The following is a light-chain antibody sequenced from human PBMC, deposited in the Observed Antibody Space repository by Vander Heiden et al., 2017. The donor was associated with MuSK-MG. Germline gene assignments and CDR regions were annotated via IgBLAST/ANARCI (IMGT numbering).Light chain of an antibody. J-gene: IGKJ5*01. Sequence: EIVLTQSPATLSLSPGERATLSCRASQGVSSYLAWYQQKPGQAPRLLIYDASNRATGIPARFSGSGYGTDFTLTISSREPEDFAVYYCQQRSNWPPITFGQGTRLEIK. CDR1: QGVSSY. CDR2: DAS. CDR3: QQRSNWPPIT. V-gene: IGKV3-11*01.